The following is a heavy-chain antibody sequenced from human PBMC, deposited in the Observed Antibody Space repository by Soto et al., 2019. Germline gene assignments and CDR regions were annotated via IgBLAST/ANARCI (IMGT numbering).Heavy chain of an antibody. CDR3: AKDRVGYYDSSGYGYDP. CDR1: GFTFSSYA. V-gene: IGHV3-23*01. D-gene: IGHD3-22*01. J-gene: IGHJ5*02. CDR2: ISGSGGST. Sequence: EVQLLESGGGLVQPGGSLRLSCAASGFTFSSYAMSWVRQAPGKGLEWVSAISGSGGSTYYADSVKGRFTISRDNSKNTLYLKMNSLRAEDTAVYYCAKDRVGYYDSSGYGYDPWGQGTLVTVSS.